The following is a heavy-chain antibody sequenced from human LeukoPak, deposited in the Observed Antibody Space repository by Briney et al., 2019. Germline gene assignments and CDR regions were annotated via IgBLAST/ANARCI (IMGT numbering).Heavy chain of an antibody. CDR2: SSWNSGSI. CDR1: GFTFDDYA. CDR3: AKGVLGGFAYFDY. V-gene: IGHV3-9*01. J-gene: IGHJ4*02. D-gene: IGHD3-9*01. Sequence: GRSLRLSCAASGFTFDDYAMHWVRQAPGKGLEWVSGSSWNSGSIGYADSVKGRFTISRDNAKNSLYLQMNSLRAEDTALYYCAKGVLGGFAYFDYWGQGTLVTVSS.